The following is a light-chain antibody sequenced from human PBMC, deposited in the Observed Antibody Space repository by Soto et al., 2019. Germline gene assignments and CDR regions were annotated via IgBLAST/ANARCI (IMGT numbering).Light chain of an antibody. Sequence: DIQMTQSPSTLSASVGDRVTITCRASQSISSWLAWYQQKPGKAPKLLIYKASSLESGVPSRFSGSGSGTEFTLNISSLQPDDFATYYCQQYNSSFGQGTKVDIK. CDR2: KAS. V-gene: IGKV1-5*03. J-gene: IGKJ1*01. CDR3: QQYNSS. CDR1: QSISSW.